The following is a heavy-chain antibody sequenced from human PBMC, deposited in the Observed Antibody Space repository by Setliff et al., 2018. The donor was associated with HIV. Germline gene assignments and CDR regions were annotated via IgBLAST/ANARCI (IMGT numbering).Heavy chain of an antibody. D-gene: IGHD4-4*01. CDR3: TRGGSMTTLTT. Sequence: SETLSLTCSVYGGSFSDYYWTWIRQSPGKGLVWIGEINHSGSTNYNPSLKSRVTISVDTSKKQFSLKLSSVTAADTAVYYCTRGGSMTTLTTWGQGTLVTVSS. V-gene: IGHV4-34*01. CDR2: INHSGST. J-gene: IGHJ4*02. CDR1: GGSFSDYY.